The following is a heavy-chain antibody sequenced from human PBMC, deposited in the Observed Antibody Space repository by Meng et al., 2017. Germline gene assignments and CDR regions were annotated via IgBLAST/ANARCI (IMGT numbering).Heavy chain of an antibody. Sequence: QGQLVQAGGEGNESGASVKVSCEASGYTLSSDGFSWVRQAPGQGLEWLGWINTYNGKTDYAQKFQGRITMTTDTFTSTAYMELRNLRSDDTAVYYCATRGNPYLNCWGQGTLVTVSS. CDR3: ATRGNPYLNC. J-gene: IGHJ4*02. CDR2: INTYNGKT. V-gene: IGHV1-18*01. CDR1: GYTLSSDG.